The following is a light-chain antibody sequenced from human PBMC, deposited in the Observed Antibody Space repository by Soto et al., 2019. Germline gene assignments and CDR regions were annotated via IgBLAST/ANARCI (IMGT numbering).Light chain of an antibody. V-gene: IGKV2-30*01. J-gene: IGKJ1*01. CDR3: MQGTHWPRT. CDR1: QSLVYSDGNTY. Sequence: DVVMTHSPLSLPATLGQXASISCSSSQSLVYSDGNTYLTWXXXXXGQXPTRLIYKVSNRDSGFPDRFSGSGSGTDFTLKISRVEAEDVGVYYCMQGTHWPRTFGQGTKVDIK. CDR2: KVS.